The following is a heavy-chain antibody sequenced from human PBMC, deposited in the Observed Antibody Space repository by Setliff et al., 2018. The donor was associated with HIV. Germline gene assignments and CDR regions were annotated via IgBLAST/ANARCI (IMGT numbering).Heavy chain of an antibody. CDR3: ARDDSSGWHFYYYYGMDV. CDR2: IYHSGST. V-gene: IGHV4-39*07. D-gene: IGHD6-19*01. J-gene: IGHJ6*02. Sequence: SETLSLTCTVSGGSINSRSYYWGWIRQPPGKGLEWIGSIYHSGSTYYNPSLKSRVTISVDTSKNQFSLKLSSVTAADTAVYYCARDDSSGWHFYYYYGMDVWGQGTTVTVSS. CDR1: GGSINSRSYY.